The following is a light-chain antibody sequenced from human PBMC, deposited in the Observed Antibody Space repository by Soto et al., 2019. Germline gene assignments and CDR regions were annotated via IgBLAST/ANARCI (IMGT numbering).Light chain of an antibody. J-gene: IGLJ1*01. Sequence: QSALTQPASVSGSPGQSITISCTGTSRDFGGYNYVSWYQQHPGKAPKLIIYNVSDRPSGVSNRFSGSKSGNTASLTISGLQAEDEADYSCSSYTSSGTLYVFGTGTKVTVL. CDR2: NVS. CDR3: SSYTSSGTLYV. CDR1: SRDFGGYNY. V-gene: IGLV2-14*03.